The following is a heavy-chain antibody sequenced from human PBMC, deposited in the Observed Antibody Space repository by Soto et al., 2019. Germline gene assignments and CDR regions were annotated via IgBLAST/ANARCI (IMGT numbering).Heavy chain of an antibody. J-gene: IGHJ4*02. CDR1: GFTFSSYA. Sequence: GESLKISCAASGFTFSSYAMSWVRQAPGKGLEWVSAISGSGGSTYYADSVKGRFTISRDNSKNTLYLQMNSLRAEDTAVYYCAKPGVDFWSGYYDYWGQGTLVTVSS. CDR3: AKPGVDFWSGYYDY. V-gene: IGHV3-23*01. D-gene: IGHD3-3*01. CDR2: ISGSGGST.